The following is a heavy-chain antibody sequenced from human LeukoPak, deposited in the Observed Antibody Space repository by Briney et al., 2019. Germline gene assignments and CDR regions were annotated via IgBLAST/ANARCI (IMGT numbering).Heavy chain of an antibody. CDR2: IYYRGST. V-gene: IGHV4-59*01. Sequence: SETLSLTCTVSGGSTSSYYWSWIRQPPGKGLEWIGYIYYRGSTNYNPSLKSRVTISVDTSKNQFSLKLSSVTAADTAVYYCARDPGEFGDYYYYMDVWGKGTMVTVSS. CDR3: ARDPGEFGDYYYYMDV. CDR1: GGSTSSYY. J-gene: IGHJ6*03. D-gene: IGHD2/OR15-2a*01.